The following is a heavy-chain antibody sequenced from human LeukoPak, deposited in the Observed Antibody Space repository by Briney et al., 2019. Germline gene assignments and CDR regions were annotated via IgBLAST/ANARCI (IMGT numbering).Heavy chain of an antibody. V-gene: IGHV4-59*08. J-gene: IGHJ5*02. CDR2: IYHSGST. Sequence: SETLSLTCTVSGDSISSYYWSWIRQPPGKGLEWIGYIYHSGSTNYNPSLKSRVTTSVDTSKKQFSLKLSSVTAADTAVYYCARLAMVRGVGVWFDPWGQGTLVTVSS. CDR1: GDSISSYY. CDR3: ARLAMVRGVGVWFDP. D-gene: IGHD3-10*01.